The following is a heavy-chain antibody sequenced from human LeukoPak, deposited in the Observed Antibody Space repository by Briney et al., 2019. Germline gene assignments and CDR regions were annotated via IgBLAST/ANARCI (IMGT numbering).Heavy chain of an antibody. Sequence: ASVKVSCKTSGYSFTAYYIHWMRQAPGQGLEWMGWINPKSGGTNYAQKFQGRVTMTRDTSNSTAYMDLSSLRSDDTAVYYCARDGMFHYGTDSYYTGGWFDPWGQGTLVTVSS. J-gene: IGHJ5*02. V-gene: IGHV1-2*02. CDR2: INPKSGGT. CDR1: GYSFTAYY. D-gene: IGHD3-10*01. CDR3: ARDGMFHYGTDSYYTGGWFDP.